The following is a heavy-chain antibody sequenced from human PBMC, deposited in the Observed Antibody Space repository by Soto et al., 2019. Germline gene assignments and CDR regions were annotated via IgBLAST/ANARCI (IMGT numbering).Heavy chain of an antibody. CDR1: GYTFTSYD. V-gene: IGHV1-8*01. Sequence: QVQLVQSGAEVKKPGASVKVSCKASGYTFTSYDINWVRQATGQGLEWMGWMNPNSGNTGYAQKFQGRVTMTRNTSISTAYMELSSLRSEDMAVYYCATMDYGDLYYYYGMDVWGQGTTVTVSS. D-gene: IGHD4-17*01. J-gene: IGHJ6*02. CDR3: ATMDYGDLYYYYGMDV. CDR2: MNPNSGNT.